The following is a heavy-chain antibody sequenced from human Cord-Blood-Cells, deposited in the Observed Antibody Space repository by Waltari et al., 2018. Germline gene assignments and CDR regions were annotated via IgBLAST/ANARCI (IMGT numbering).Heavy chain of an antibody. CDR3: ARTDNYDILTGYGWFDP. J-gene: IGHJ5*02. CDR2: ISSSGSTI. CDR1: GFTFSSYE. Sequence: EVQLVESGGGLVQPGGSLRLSCAASGFTFSSYEMNWVRQAPGKGLEWVSYISSSGSTIDYADAVKGRFTISRDNAKNSLYLQMNSLRAEDTAVYYCARTDNYDILTGYGWFDPWGQGTLVTVSS. D-gene: IGHD3-9*01. V-gene: IGHV3-48*03.